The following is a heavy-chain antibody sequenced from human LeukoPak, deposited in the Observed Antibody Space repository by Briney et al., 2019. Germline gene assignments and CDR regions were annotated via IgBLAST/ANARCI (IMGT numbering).Heavy chain of an antibody. J-gene: IGHJ4*02. CDR3: AKADSARGVTLKSTIDY. CDR2: ITTDGGNK. CDR1: GFTFSSHA. V-gene: IGHV3-30*07. D-gene: IGHD2-21*02. Sequence: PGGSLRLSCVASGFTFSSHAMHWVRQAPGKGLEWVAVITTDGGNKYYADAVKGRFTISRDNSKNTLFVQMNSLRGEDTAVYYCAKADSARGVTLKSTIDYWGQGTLVTVSS.